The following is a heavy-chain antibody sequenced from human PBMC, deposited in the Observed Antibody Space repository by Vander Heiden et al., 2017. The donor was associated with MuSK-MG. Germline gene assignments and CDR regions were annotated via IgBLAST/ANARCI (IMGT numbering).Heavy chain of an antibody. Sequence: QGLEWMGWISANNGNTNYAQKLQGRVTMTTDTSTSTAYMELRSLRSDDTAVYYCARDRGIAVAGTQLDYWGQGTLVTVSS. CDR2: ISANNGNT. CDR3: ARDRGIAVAGTQLDY. J-gene: IGHJ4*02. D-gene: IGHD6-19*01. V-gene: IGHV1-18*01.